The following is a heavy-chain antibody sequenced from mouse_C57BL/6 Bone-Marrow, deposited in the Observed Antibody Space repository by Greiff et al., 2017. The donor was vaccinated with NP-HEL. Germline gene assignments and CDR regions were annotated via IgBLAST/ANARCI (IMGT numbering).Heavy chain of an antibody. CDR3: ARSHYYGSSSYFDY. J-gene: IGHJ2*01. CDR2: IDPSDSYT. CDR1: GYTFTSYW. D-gene: IGHD1-1*01. V-gene: IGHV1-59*01. Sequence: QVQLQQPGAELVRPGTSVKLSCKASGYTFTSYWMHWVKQRPGQGLEWIGVIDPSDSYTNYNQKFKGKATLTVDTSSSTAYLQLSSLTSEDSAVYYCARSHYYGSSSYFDYWGQGTTLTVSS.